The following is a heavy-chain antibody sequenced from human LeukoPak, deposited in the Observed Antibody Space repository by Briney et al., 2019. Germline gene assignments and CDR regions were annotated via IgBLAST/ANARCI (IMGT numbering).Heavy chain of an antibody. J-gene: IGHJ4*02. D-gene: IGHD3-3*01. Sequence: LPGGSLRLSCAASGFTFNNYAMSWVRQAPGKGLEWVSAITGSGGDTYHADSVKGRFTISRDNSKNTLYLQMNSLRAEDTALYYCAKGSHDSRPYYSDFWGQEILVTVSS. CDR1: GFTFNNYA. CDR2: ITGSGGDT. V-gene: IGHV3-23*01. CDR3: AKGSHDSRPYYSDF.